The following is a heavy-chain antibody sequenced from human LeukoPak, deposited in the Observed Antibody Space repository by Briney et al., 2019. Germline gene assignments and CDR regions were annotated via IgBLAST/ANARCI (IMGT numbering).Heavy chain of an antibody. J-gene: IGHJ4*02. D-gene: IGHD2-2*01. V-gene: IGHV3-74*01. CDR1: GFTFSVYW. CDR3: ARVYPYCARTNCWFEY. CDR2: INGDGSST. Sequence: GGSLRLSCAASGFTFSVYWMHWVRQAPGKGLVWVSHINGDGSSTSYADSVKGRFTISRDNAKNTLYLQMNSLKAEDTAVYYCARVYPYCARTNCWFEYWGQGTLVTVSS.